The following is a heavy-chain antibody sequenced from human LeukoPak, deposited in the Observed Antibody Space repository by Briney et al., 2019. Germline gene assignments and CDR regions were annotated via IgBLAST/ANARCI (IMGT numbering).Heavy chain of an antibody. Sequence: SETLSLTCAVYGGSFSGYYWSWIRQPPGKGLEWIGEINHSGSTNYNPSLKSRVTISVDTSKNQFSLKLSSVTAADTAVYYCARGALRVYAVKVQNDAFCIWGQGTMVTVSS. J-gene: IGHJ3*02. D-gene: IGHD2-8*01. CDR3: ARGALRVYAVKVQNDAFCI. V-gene: IGHV4-34*01. CDR2: INHSGST. CDR1: GGSFSGYY.